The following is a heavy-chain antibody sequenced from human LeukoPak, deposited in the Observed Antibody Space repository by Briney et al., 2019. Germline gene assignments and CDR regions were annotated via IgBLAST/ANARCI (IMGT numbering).Heavy chain of an antibody. V-gene: IGHV4-61*01. Sequence: SETLSLTCTVSGGSISSGSYYWSWSRQPPGKGLEWIGHIFYSGSTNNNPSLKSRVTISLDTSKNQFSLKVTSVTAADTAVYYCARHVIDTVMAPPDYRGQGILVTVSS. CDR3: ARHVIDTVMAPPDY. D-gene: IGHD5-18*01. CDR2: IFYSGST. CDR1: GGSISSGSYY. J-gene: IGHJ4*02.